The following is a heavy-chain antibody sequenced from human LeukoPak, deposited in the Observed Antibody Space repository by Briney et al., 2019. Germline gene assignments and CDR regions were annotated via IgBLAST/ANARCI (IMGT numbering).Heavy chain of an antibody. CDR2: IYHSGKT. CDR1: GGPISNYY. J-gene: IGHJ5*02. D-gene: IGHD6-6*01. V-gene: IGHV4-59*01. CDR3: ARDGSSFLS. Sequence: SETLSLTCIVSGGPISNYYWSWIRQSPGKGLEWIGYIYHSGKTNYNPSLKSRVTMSMDTSRNQFSLRLNSVTAADTAVYYCARDGSSFLSWGQGTLVTVSS.